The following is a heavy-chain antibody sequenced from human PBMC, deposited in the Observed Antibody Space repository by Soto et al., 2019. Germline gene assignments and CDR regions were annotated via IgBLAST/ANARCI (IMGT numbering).Heavy chain of an antibody. V-gene: IGHV3-11*06. CDR1: GFTFSDYY. CDR3: AGAGLRFLEWTGDGMDV. Sequence: PGGSLRLSCAASGFTFSDYYMSWIRQAPGKGLEWVSYISSSSSYTNYADSVKGRFTISRDNAKNSLRLQMNSLRAEDTAVYYCAGAGLRFLEWTGDGMDVWGQGTTVTVSS. D-gene: IGHD3-3*01. J-gene: IGHJ6*02. CDR2: ISSSSSYT.